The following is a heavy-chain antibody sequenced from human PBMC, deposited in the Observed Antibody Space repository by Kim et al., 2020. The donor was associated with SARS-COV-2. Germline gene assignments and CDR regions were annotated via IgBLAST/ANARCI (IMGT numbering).Heavy chain of an antibody. J-gene: IGHJ6*02. Sequence: GGSLRLSCAASGFTVSSNSMSWVRQAPGKGLEWVSVIYSGGSTYYADSVKGRFTISRDNTKNTLYLQMNSWRAEDTGVYYCATPGNYGPYYYYGMDVWGQETMVSVSS. V-gene: IGHV3-53*01. CDR3: ATPGNYGPYYYYGMDV. CDR2: IYSGGST. D-gene: IGHD1-7*01. CDR1: GFTVSSNS.